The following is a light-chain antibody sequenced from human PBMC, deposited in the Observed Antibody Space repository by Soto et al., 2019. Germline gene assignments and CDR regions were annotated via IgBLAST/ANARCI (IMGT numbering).Light chain of an antibody. CDR2: SAS. V-gene: IGKV3-20*01. J-gene: IGKJ2*02. CDR1: QSVPSNF. Sequence: EIVLTQSPGTLSLSPGERATLSCRASQSVPSNFLAWYQQTPGQALRLLISSASRRAAGIPDRFSGSASGAEFTLTISKLEPEDFAVYFCHQYATSPRTFGQGTKLEIK. CDR3: HQYATSPRT.